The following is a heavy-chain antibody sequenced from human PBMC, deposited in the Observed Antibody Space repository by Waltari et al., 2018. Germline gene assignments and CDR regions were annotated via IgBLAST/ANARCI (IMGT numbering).Heavy chain of an antibody. D-gene: IGHD1-26*01. CDR1: GVTFSSYA. CDR3: ERDRSGSYYHYYYGMDV. J-gene: IGHJ6*02. CDR2: IIPIFGTA. Sequence: QVQLVQSGAEVTKPGSSVKVSCKASGVTFSSYAIRWVRQAPGQGLEWMGGIIPIFGTANYAQKCQGRVTITADESTSTAYMELSSLRSEDTAVYYCERDRSGSYYHYYYGMDVWGQGTTVTVSS. V-gene: IGHV1-69*13.